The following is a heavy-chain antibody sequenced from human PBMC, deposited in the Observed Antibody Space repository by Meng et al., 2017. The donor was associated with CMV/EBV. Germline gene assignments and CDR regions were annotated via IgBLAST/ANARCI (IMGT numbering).Heavy chain of an antibody. D-gene: IGHD6-13*01. Sequence: GESLKISCAASGFTFSSYEMNWVRQAPGKGLEWVSDISSSGSTIYYADSVKGRFTISRDNAKNALYLQMKSLRAEDTALYYCARVLYSSSWYFVDYYYYYGMDVWGQGTTVTVSS. V-gene: IGHV3-48*03. CDR3: ARVLYSSSWYFVDYYYYYGMDV. J-gene: IGHJ6*02. CDR1: GFTFSSYE. CDR2: ISSSGSTI.